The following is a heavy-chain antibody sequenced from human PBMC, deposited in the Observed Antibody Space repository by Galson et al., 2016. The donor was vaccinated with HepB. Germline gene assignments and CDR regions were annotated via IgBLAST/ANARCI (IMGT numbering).Heavy chain of an antibody. D-gene: IGHD1-7*01. CDR2: ISYDESKK. CDR3: AKASGRNYHFDH. CDR1: GFMFDSYA. V-gene: IGHV3-30*18. Sequence: SLRLSCAASGFMFDSYAMHWVRQAPGKGLEWVAVISYDESKKDYADSVKGRFTISRDTSRNTLYLQMNSLRPDDTAFYYCAKASGRNYHFDHWGQGTLVTVSS. J-gene: IGHJ4*02.